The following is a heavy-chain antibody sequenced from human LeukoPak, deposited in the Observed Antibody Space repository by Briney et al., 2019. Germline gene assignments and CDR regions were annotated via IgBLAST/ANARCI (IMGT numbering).Heavy chain of an antibody. CDR1: GGSISNYY. D-gene: IGHD6-13*01. CDR3: ARMIAAAGTEYFDL. J-gene: IGHJ2*01. V-gene: IGHV4-59*01. Sequence: PSETLSLTCIVSGGSISNYYWSWIRQPPRKGLEWIGYVHYNGNTNYNPSLKSRVTISVDTSKNQFSLKLNSVTATDTAVYYCARMIAAAGTEYFDLWGRGTLVTVSS. CDR2: VHYNGNT.